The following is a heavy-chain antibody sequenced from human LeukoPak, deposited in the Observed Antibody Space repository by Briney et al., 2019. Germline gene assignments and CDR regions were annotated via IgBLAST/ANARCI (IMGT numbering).Heavy chain of an antibody. J-gene: IGHJ1*01. D-gene: IGHD3-22*01. V-gene: IGHV4-30-4*01. Sequence: PSQTLSLTCTVSGGSISSGDYSWSWIRQPPGKGLEWIGYIYYSGSTYYNPSLESRVTISVDTSKNQFSLKLSSVTAADTAVYYCAIAYYYDSSGYHRGHFRHWGQGTLVTVSS. CDR2: IYYSGST. CDR1: GGSISSGDYS. CDR3: AIAYYYDSSGYHRGHFRH.